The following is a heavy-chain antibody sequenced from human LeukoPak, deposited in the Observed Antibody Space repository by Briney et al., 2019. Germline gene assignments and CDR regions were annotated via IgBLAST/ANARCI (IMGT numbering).Heavy chain of an antibody. CDR2: ISSSSSYI. J-gene: IGHJ3*02. D-gene: IGHD2-8*01. CDR3: ARPNPPLGAFDI. V-gene: IGHV3-21*01. Sequence: GGSLRLSCAASGFTFSSYSMNWVRQAPGKGLEWVSSISSSSSYIYYADSVKGRFTISRDNAKNSLYLQMNSLRAEDTAVYYCARPNPPLGAFDIWGQGTMVTVSS. CDR1: GFTFSSYS.